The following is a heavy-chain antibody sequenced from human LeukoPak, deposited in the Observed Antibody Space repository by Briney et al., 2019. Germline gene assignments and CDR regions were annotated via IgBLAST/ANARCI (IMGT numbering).Heavy chain of an antibody. CDR2: IYISGTT. CDR3: ARVKWYSGNFCAFDI. D-gene: IGHD1-26*01. V-gene: IGHV4-4*07. J-gene: IGHJ3*02. Sequence: SETLSLTCTVSGGSISSYYWSWIRQPAGKGLEWIGRIYISGTTNYNPSLKSRVTMSVDTSNNQFSLKLSSVTAADTAVYFCARVKWYSGNFCAFDIWGQGTMVTVSS. CDR1: GGSISSYY.